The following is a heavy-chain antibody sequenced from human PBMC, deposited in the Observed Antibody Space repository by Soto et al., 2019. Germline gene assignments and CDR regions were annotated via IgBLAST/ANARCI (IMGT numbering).Heavy chain of an antibody. CDR3: AKDSGWYPY. CDR1: GFTFSSYG. V-gene: IGHV3-30*18. Sequence: PGGSLRLSCAASGFTFSSYGMHWVRQAPGKGLEWVAVISYDGSNKYYADSVKGRFTISRDNSKNTLYLQMNSLRAEDTAVYYCAKDSGWYPYWGQGTLVTVSS. D-gene: IGHD6-13*01. J-gene: IGHJ4*02. CDR2: ISYDGSNK.